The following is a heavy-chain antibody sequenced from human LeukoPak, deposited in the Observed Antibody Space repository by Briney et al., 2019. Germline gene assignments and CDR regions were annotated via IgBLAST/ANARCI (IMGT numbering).Heavy chain of an antibody. CDR3: ASTNYYDSSGYYSELFGIWFDP. CDR1: GGSFSGYY. Sequence: PSETLSLTCAVYGGSFSGYYWSWIRQPPGKGLEWIGYIYYSGSTYYNPSLKSRVTISVDTSKNQFSLKLSSVTAADTAVYYCASTNYYDSSGYYSELFGIWFDPWGQGTLVTVSS. J-gene: IGHJ5*02. V-gene: IGHV4-59*06. D-gene: IGHD3-22*01. CDR2: IYYSGST.